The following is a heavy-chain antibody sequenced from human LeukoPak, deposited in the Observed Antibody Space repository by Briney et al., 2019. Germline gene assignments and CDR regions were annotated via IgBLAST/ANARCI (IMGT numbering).Heavy chain of an antibody. CDR2: INPSSGST. Sequence: ASVKVSCTASGYTFTSYYMHWVRQAPGQGLEWMGIINPSSGSTSYAQKFQGRVTMTRDTSTSTVYMELSSLRSEDTAVYYCARNSVAGIMDYWGQGTLVTVSS. CDR3: ARNSVAGIMDY. CDR1: GYTFTSYY. D-gene: IGHD6-19*01. V-gene: IGHV1-46*01. J-gene: IGHJ4*02.